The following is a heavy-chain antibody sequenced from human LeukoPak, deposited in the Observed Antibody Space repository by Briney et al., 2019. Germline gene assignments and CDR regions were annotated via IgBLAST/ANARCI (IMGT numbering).Heavy chain of an antibody. J-gene: IGHJ6*02. CDR2: INPSGGST. CDR1: GYTFTSYY. D-gene: IGHD3-9*01. CDR3: ARDLNDWGPEDYYYGMDV. V-gene: IGHV1-46*01. Sequence: ASVKVSCKASGYTFTSYYMHWVRQAPGQGLEWMGIINPSGGSTSYAQKFQGRVTMTRDTSTSTVYMELSSLRSEDTAVYYCARDLNDWGPEDYYYGMDVWGQGTTVTVSS.